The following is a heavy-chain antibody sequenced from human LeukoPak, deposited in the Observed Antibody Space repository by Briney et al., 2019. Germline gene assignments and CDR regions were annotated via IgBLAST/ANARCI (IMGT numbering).Heavy chain of an antibody. CDR1: GGPFSGYY. Sequence: SETLSLTCAVYGGPFSGYYWSWIRQPPGKGLEWIGEINHSGSTNYNPSLKSRVTISVDTSKNQFSLKLSSVTAADTAVYYCARAMGSSWFDYWGQGTLVTVSS. CDR2: INHSGST. CDR3: ARAMGSSWFDY. D-gene: IGHD6-13*01. V-gene: IGHV4-34*01. J-gene: IGHJ4*02.